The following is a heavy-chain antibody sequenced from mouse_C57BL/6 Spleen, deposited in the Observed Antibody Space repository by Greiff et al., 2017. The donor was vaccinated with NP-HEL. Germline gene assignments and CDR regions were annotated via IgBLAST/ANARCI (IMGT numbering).Heavy chain of an antibody. J-gene: IGHJ4*01. V-gene: IGHV1-64*01. Sequence: VQLQQSGAELVKPGASVKLSCKASGYTFTSYWMHWVKQRPGQGLEWIGMIHPNSGSTNYNEKFKSKATLTVDKSSSTAYMQLSSLTSEDSAVYYCARESSNYEGAMDYWGQGTSVTVSS. CDR2: IHPNSGST. CDR1: GYTFTSYW. D-gene: IGHD2-5*01. CDR3: ARESSNYEGAMDY.